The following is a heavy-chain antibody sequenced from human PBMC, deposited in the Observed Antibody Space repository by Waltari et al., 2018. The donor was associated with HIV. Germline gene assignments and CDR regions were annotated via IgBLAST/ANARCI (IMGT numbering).Heavy chain of an antibody. CDR3: ARGADRGDDRRDYYGMDV. V-gene: IGHV4-38-2*01. D-gene: IGHD4-17*01. CDR2: IYHSGST. CDR1: GYSISSGYL. J-gene: IGHJ6*02. Sequence: QVQLQESGPGLVKPSETLSLTCAVSGYSISSGYLWGWIRQPPGKGLEWIGHIYHSGSTYYNPSLKSRVTLSVDTSKNQVSLRLNSVTAADTAVYYCARGADRGDDRRDYYGMDVWGQGTTVTVSS.